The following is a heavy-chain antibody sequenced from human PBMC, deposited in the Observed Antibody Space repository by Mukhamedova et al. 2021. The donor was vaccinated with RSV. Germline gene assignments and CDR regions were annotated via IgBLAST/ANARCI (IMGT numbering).Heavy chain of an antibody. CDR3: ARESRDGYNYGIDY. V-gene: IGHV1-46*01. J-gene: IGHJ4*02. D-gene: IGHD5-24*01. Sequence: QWYQRRVTMTRDTSTSTVYMELSSLRSEDTVVYYCARESRDGYNYGIDYWGQGTLVTVSS.